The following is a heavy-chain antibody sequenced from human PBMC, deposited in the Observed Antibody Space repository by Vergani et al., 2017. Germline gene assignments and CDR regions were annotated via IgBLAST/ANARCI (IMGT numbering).Heavy chain of an antibody. CDR3: AKQLQSIGAFDI. J-gene: IGHJ3*02. D-gene: IGHD1-1*01. CDR2: ISGSGGST. Sequence: EVQLLESGGGLVQPGGSLRLSCAASGFTFSSYAMSWVRQAPGKGLEWVSAISGSGGSTYYADSVKVRFTISRDNSKNTLYLQMNSLRAEDTAVYYCAKQLQSIGAFDIWGQGTMVTVSS. V-gene: IGHV3-23*01. CDR1: GFTFSSYA.